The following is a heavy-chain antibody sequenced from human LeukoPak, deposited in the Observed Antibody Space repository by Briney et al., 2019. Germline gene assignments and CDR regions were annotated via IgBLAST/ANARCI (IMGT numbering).Heavy chain of an antibody. V-gene: IGHV3-30*04. J-gene: IGHJ3*02. CDR3: AREGEQLGGAFDI. CDR1: GFTFSSYA. D-gene: IGHD6-6*01. CDR2: ISYDGSNK. Sequence: GGSLRLSCAASGFTFSSYAMHWVRQAPGKGLEWVAVISYDGSNKYYADSVKGRFTISRDNSKNTLYLQMNSLRAEDTAVYYCAREGEQLGGAFDIWGQGTMVTVSS.